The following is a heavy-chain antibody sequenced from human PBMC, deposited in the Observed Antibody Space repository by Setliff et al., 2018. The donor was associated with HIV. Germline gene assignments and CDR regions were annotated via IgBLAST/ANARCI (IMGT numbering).Heavy chain of an antibody. CDR2: MNPNSGNT. V-gene: IGHV1-8*02. J-gene: IGHJ6*03. CDR1: GYPFSSYD. D-gene: IGHD7-27*01. CDR3: TRGADYLGIPSYYYYYMDV. Sequence: ASVKVSCKASGYPFSSYDIHWVRQATGQGLEWTGWMNPNSGNTGYAQKFQGRVTMTRDTSTSTAYMELSRLRSEDTAVYYCTRGADYLGIPSYYYYYMDVWGKGTTVTVSS.